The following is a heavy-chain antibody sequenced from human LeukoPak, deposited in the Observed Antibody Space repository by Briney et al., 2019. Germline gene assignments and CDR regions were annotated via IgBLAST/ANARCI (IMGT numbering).Heavy chain of an antibody. CDR1: GFTFSSYA. D-gene: IGHD5-12*01. CDR3: GRGRPRGYSGYVIDY. CDR2: ISGSGGST. J-gene: IGHJ4*02. Sequence: GGSLRLSCAASGFTFSSYAMSWVRQAPGKGLEWVSAISGSGGSTYYADSVKGRFTISRDNSKNTLYLQMNSLRAEDTAAFYCGRGRPRGYSGYVIDYWGQGTPITVSS. V-gene: IGHV3-23*01.